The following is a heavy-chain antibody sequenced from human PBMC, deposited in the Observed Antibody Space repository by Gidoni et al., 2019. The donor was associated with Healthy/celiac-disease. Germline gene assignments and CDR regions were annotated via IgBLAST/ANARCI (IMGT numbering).Heavy chain of an antibody. D-gene: IGHD3-22*01. V-gene: IGHV3-23*01. CDR3: AKEFRLIVSDY. CDR1: GFTFSSYA. CDR2: IRGSGGST. Sequence: EVQLLESGGGSEKHGGSLRLSCAAAGFTFSSYAMSWVRQAPGKGLEWVSAIRGSGGSTYYADSVKGRFTIAKDNSKNALYLQMNGLRAEDTAVYYCAKEFRLIVSDYWGQGALVTVSS. J-gene: IGHJ4*02.